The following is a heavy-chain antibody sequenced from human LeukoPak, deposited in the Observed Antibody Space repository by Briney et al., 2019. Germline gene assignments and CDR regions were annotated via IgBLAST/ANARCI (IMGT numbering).Heavy chain of an antibody. CDR3: ARSNRRLVRGTEGFDP. J-gene: IGHJ5*02. Sequence: SETLSLTCTVSGVSISSADYYWIWIRQPPEKGLEWNGYIHYSGSTYYNPSLKSRITISIHTSKNQFSLKLISVTAADAAVYYCARSNRRLVRGTEGFDPWGQGTLVTVSS. V-gene: IGHV4-30-4*01. CDR2: IHYSGST. D-gene: IGHD3-10*01. CDR1: GVSISSADYY.